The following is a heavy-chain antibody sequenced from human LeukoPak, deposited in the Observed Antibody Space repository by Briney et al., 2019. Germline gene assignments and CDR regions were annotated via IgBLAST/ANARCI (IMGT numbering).Heavy chain of an antibody. CDR3: ARDGNLGNGMDV. CDR1: GYTFTSYY. J-gene: IGHJ6*02. Sequence: ASVKVSCEASGYTFTSYYMHWVRQAPGQGLEWMGIINPSGGSTSYAQKFQGRVTMTRDTSTSTVYMELSSLRSEDTAVYYCARDGNLGNGMDVWGQGTTVTVSS. V-gene: IGHV1-46*01. CDR2: INPSGGST. D-gene: IGHD1-1*01.